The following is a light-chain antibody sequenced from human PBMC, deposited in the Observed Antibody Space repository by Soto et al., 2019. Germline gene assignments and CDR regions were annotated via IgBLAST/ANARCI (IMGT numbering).Light chain of an antibody. Sequence: SGLTQPASMSGSPGQSITSSCTGTSSDVGSYNLVSWYQHHPGEAPKLIIYDANKRPSGISNRFSGSKSGNTASLTISGLQAEDEADYYCCSYAGSTTFYVFGIGTKVTVL. V-gene: IGLV2-23*01. CDR2: DAN. CDR1: SSDVGSYNL. CDR3: CSYAGSTTFYV. J-gene: IGLJ1*01.